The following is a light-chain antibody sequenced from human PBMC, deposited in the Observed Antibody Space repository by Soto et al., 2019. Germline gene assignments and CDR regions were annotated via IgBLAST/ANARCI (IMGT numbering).Light chain of an antibody. V-gene: IGKV3D-15*01. CDR1: QSVSRN. J-gene: IGKJ5*01. CDR2: GAS. CDR3: QQYKNWPPST. Sequence: EIVMTQSPATLSVSPGERATLSCRASQSVSRNLAGYQQKPGQAPRLLIYGASTRATGIPARFSGSGSGTELAITISSLQSEDFAVYYCQQYKNWPPSTFGHGTRLEIK.